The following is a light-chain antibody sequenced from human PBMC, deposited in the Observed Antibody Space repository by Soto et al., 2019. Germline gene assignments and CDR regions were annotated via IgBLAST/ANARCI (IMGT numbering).Light chain of an antibody. J-gene: IGKJ2*01. V-gene: IGKV4-1*01. CDR1: QSVLYSSNNKNY. CDR2: WAS. Sequence: DIVMTQSPVSLAVSLGERATINCRSSQSVLYSSNNKNYLAWYQQKPGQPPKLLIYWASTRESGVPDRFSGSGSGTDFTLTISSLQAEDVAVYYCQQYYNTPYTFGQGTQL. CDR3: QQYYNTPYT.